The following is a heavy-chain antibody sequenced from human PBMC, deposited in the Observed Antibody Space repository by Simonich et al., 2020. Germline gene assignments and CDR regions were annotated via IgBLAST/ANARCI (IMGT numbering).Heavy chain of an antibody. Sequence: QVQLVQSGAEVKKPGASVKVSCKASGYTFTGYYMHWVRQAPGQGLEWIGRINPNSGGTNYPQKFQCRVTMTRDTSISTAYMELSRLRSDDTAVYYCARGNLGVQFDYWGQGTLVTVSS. V-gene: IGHV1-2*06. CDR2: INPNSGGT. CDR3: ARGNLGVQFDY. J-gene: IGHJ4*02. CDR1: GYTFTGYY. D-gene: IGHD3-16*01.